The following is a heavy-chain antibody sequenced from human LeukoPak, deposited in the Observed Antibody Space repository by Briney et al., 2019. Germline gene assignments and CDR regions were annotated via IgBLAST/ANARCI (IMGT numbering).Heavy chain of an antibody. D-gene: IGHD1-26*01. Sequence: SETLSLTCTVSGGSISSGGYYWSWIRQPPGKGLEWIGYIYHSGSTYYNPSLKSRVTISVDRSKNQFSLKLSSVTAADTAVYYCAGWAAIVGATHYWGQGTLVTVSS. J-gene: IGHJ4*02. CDR3: AGWAAIVGATHY. CDR2: IYHSGST. CDR1: GGSISSGGYY. V-gene: IGHV4-30-2*01.